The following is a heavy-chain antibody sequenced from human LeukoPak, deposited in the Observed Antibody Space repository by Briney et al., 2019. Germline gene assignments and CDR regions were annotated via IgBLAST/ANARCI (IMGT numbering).Heavy chain of an antibody. CDR3: AIYSDTYYFDH. J-gene: IGHJ4*02. CDR2: IYPGDSDT. CDR1: GYSFTNYW. D-gene: IGHD1-26*01. V-gene: IGHV5-51*01. Sequence: GESLQISCKGSGYSFTNYWIAWVRQMPGKGLEWMGIIYPGDSDTRYSPSFQGQVTISADKSISTAYLQWSSLKASDTAMYYCAIYSDTYYFDHWGQGTLVTVSS.